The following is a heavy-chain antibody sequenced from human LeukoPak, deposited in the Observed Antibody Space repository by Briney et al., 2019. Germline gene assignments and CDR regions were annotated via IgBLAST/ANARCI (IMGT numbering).Heavy chain of an antibody. Sequence: GRSLRLSCAASGFTFSSYGMHWVRQAPGKGLEWVAVIWYDGSNKYYADSVKGRFTISRDNSKNTLYLQMNSLRAEDTAVYYCARAYSSSWAPCGMDVWGQGTTVTVSS. CDR2: IWYDGSNK. V-gene: IGHV3-33*01. CDR3: ARAYSSSWAPCGMDV. D-gene: IGHD6-13*01. CDR1: GFTFSSYG. J-gene: IGHJ6*02.